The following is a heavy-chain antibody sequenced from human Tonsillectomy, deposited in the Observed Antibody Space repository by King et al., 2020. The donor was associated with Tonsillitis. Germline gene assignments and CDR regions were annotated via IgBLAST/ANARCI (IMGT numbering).Heavy chain of an antibody. D-gene: IGHD3-22*01. CDR3: ARDQNYYDSSGYYRGGFDY. Sequence: QLQESGPGLVKPSGTLSLTCTVSGCSISSYYWSWIRQPPGKGMEWIGYIFYSGSINYNHSLKSRVTISVDTSKTQISLQLSSVTAADTAVYYCARDQNYYDSSGYYRGGFDYWGQGTLVTVSS. CDR2: IFYSGSI. V-gene: IGHV4-59*01. J-gene: IGHJ4*02. CDR1: GCSISSYY.